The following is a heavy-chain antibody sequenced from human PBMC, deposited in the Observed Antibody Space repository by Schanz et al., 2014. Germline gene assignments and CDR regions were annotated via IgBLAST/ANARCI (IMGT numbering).Heavy chain of an antibody. CDR2: VHPGGST. CDR1: GFIVRSNY. Sequence: EVQLVESGGGLVKPGGSLRLSCAASGFIVRSNYMTWVRQAPGKGLEWVSFVHPGGSTYYPDSVKGRFTISRDSSKNTLYLQMNSLRPEDTAVYYCARGGFGEVSYFDYWGQGTLVAVSS. J-gene: IGHJ4*02. CDR3: ARGGFGEVSYFDY. V-gene: IGHV3-66*02. D-gene: IGHD3-10*01.